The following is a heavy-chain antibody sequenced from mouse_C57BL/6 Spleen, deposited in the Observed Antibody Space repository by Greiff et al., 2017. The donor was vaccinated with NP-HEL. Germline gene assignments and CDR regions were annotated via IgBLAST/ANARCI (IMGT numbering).Heavy chain of an antibody. D-gene: IGHD1-1*01. J-gene: IGHJ3*01. CDR3: TELLSWFAY. V-gene: IGHV6-3*01. Sequence: EVKVEESGGGLVQPGGSMKLSCVASGFTFSNYWMNWVRQSPEKGLEWVAQIRLKSDNYATHYAESVKGRFTISRDDSKSSVYLQMNNLRAEDTGIYYCTELLSWFAYWGQGTLVTVSA. CDR2: IRLKSDNYAT. CDR1: GFTFSNYW.